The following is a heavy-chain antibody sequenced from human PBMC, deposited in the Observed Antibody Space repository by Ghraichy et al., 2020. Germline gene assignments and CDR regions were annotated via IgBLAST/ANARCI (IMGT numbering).Heavy chain of an antibody. J-gene: IGHJ6*02. CDR1: GGTFSSYA. V-gene: IGHV1-69*13. CDR2: IIPIFGTA. D-gene: IGHD3-3*01. CDR3: ARRSEYDFWSGYRLGLYYYYYGMDV. Sequence: SVKVSCKASGGTFSSYAISWVRQAPGQGLEWMGGIIPIFGTANYAQKFQGRVTITADESTSTAYMELSSLRSEDTAVYYCARRSEYDFWSGYRLGLYYYYYGMDVWGQGTTVTVSS.